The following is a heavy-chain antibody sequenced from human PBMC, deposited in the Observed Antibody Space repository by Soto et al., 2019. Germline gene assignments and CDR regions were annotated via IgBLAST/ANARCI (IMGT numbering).Heavy chain of an antibody. J-gene: IGHJ6*02. CDR1: GYTFTSYA. D-gene: IGHD2-15*01. V-gene: IGHV1-3*05. CDR2: INAGNGNT. Sequence: QVQLVQSGAEEKKPGASVKVSCKASGYTFTSYAMHWVRQAPGQRLEWMGWINAGNGNTKYSQKFQGRVTITRDTSASTADMELSSLRSEDTAVYYCASDKGYCSGGSCYYYYGMDVWGQGTTVTVSS. CDR3: ASDKGYCSGGSCYYYYGMDV.